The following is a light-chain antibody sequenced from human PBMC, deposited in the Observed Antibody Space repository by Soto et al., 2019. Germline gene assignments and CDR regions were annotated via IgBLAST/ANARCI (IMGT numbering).Light chain of an antibody. CDR2: EVS. CDR3: TSYTTSRTWV. V-gene: IGLV2-14*01. Sequence: QSALTQPASVSGSPGQSITISCTGSSGDVGHYNYVSWYQQHPGKAPKLMIYEVSNRPSGVSNRFSGSKSGNTASLIISGLQAEDEADYYCTSYTTSRTWVFGGGIKLTVL. J-gene: IGLJ3*02. CDR1: SGDVGHYNY.